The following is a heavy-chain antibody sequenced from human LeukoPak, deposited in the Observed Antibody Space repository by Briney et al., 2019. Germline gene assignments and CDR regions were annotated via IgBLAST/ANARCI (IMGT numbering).Heavy chain of an antibody. D-gene: IGHD3-10*01. V-gene: IGHV4-34*01. Sequence: PSETLSLTCAVYGGSFSGYYWSWIRQPPGKGLEWIGEINHSGSTNYNPSLKSRVTISVDTSKNQFSLKLSSVTAADTAVYYCARLYYYGSVYYYYYMDVWGKGTTVTISS. CDR2: INHSGST. CDR3: ARLYYYGSVYYYYYMDV. CDR1: GGSFSGYY. J-gene: IGHJ6*03.